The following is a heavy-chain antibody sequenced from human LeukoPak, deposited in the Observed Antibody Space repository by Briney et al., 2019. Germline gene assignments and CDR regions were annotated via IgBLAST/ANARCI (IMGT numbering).Heavy chain of an antibody. J-gene: IGHJ4*02. CDR3: ARDSSSFPNYFDY. D-gene: IGHD3-3*02. Sequence: GGSLRLSCAASGFTVSSTYMSWVHQAPGKGLERVSLIYSDGTTFYADSVKGRFAISTDNSKNTLYLQMSSLRAEDTAVYYCARDSSSFPNYFDYWGQGTLITVSS. V-gene: IGHV3-53*01. CDR1: GFTVSSTY. CDR2: IYSDGTT.